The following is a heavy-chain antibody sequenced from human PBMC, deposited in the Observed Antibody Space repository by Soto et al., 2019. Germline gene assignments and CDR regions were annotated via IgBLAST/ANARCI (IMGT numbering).Heavy chain of an antibody. Sequence: SETLSLTCAVSGGSISSSNWWSWVRQPPGKGLEWIGEIYHSGSTNYNPSLKSRVTISVDKSKNQFSLKLSSVTAADTAVYYCARDRESIAARLSQQNWFDPWGQGTLVTVSS. CDR2: IYHSGST. CDR3: ARDRESIAARLSQQNWFDP. CDR1: GGSISSSNW. V-gene: IGHV4-4*02. D-gene: IGHD6-6*01. J-gene: IGHJ5*02.